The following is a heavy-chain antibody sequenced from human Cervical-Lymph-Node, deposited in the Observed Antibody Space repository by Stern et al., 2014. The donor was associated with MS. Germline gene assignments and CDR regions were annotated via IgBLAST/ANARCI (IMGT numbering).Heavy chain of an antibody. CDR2: IQPKTAGATT. V-gene: IGHV3-15*01. Sequence: VQLVQSGGGLVEPGGSLRLSCAASGFIFSKARMTWVRQAPGKGLEWVGRIQPKTAGATTNYSKPVQGRFTISSADPKNIKYLHMSSLRTDDTAVYYCTTDEVANFAHWGPGILVTVSS. CDR1: GFIFSKAR. CDR3: TTDEVANFAH. J-gene: IGHJ5*02.